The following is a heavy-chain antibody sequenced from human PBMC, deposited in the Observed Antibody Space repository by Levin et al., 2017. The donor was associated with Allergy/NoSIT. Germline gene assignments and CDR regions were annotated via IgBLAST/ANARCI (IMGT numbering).Heavy chain of an antibody. CDR3: AKDTCSSTSCSGPDYDCYGMDV. Sequence: GGSLRLSCAASGFTFDDYAMHWVRQAPGKGLEWVSGITWNSGSIGYADSVKGRFTISRDNAKNSLYLQMNSLRAEDTAFYYCAKDTCSSTSCSGPDYDCYGMDVWGQGTTVTVSS. J-gene: IGHJ6*02. D-gene: IGHD2-2*01. CDR2: ITWNSGSI. CDR1: GFTFDDYA. V-gene: IGHV3-9*01.